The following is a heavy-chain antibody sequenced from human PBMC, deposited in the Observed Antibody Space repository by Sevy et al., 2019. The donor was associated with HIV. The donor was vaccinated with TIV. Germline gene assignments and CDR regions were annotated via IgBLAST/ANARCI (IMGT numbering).Heavy chain of an antibody. CDR3: ATVPQYYYDSSGTRFDY. J-gene: IGHJ4*02. CDR1: GYTLTELS. D-gene: IGHD3-22*01. CDR2: FDPEDGET. V-gene: IGHV1-24*01. Sequence: ASVKVSCKVSGYTLTELSMHWVRQAPGKGLEWMGGFDPEDGETIYAQKFQGRVTMTEDTSTDTAYMELSSLRSEDTAVYYCATVPQYYYDSSGTRFDYWGQGTLVTVSS.